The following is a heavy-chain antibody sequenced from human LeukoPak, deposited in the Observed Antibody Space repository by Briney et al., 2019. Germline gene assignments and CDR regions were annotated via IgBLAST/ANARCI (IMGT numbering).Heavy chain of an antibody. J-gene: IGHJ5*02. V-gene: IGHV3-30*18. Sequence: GGSLRLSCAASGFTFRNYVIHWVRQAPGKGLEWVAVTSSDLNVKLYADSVKGRFTISRDNSKNTLYLQMNSLRAEDTAVYYCAKVSRYVTWGQGTLVTVSS. D-gene: IGHD3-16*01. CDR1: GFTFRNYV. CDR2: TSSDLNVK. CDR3: AKVSRYVT.